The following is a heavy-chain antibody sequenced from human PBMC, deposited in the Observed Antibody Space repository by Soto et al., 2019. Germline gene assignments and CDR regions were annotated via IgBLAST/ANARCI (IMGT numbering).Heavy chain of an antibody. CDR1: GFTFGIYW. Sequence: GGSLRLSCAASGFTFGIYWMSWVRQAPGKGLEWVANIKPDGSEKWYVDSVKGRYTISRDNAKNSLYLQVNSLRADDTAIYYCARGDYYDISGPFSDAFDIWGQGTMVTVSS. D-gene: IGHD3-22*01. CDR3: ARGDYYDISGPFSDAFDI. V-gene: IGHV3-7*04. CDR2: IKPDGSEK. J-gene: IGHJ3*02.